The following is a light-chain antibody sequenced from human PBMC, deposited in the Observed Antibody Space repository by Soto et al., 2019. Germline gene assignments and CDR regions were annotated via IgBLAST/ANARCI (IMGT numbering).Light chain of an antibody. CDR3: QQYNNYLT. V-gene: IGKV1-5*03. CDR2: KAS. CDR1: HSISSY. J-gene: IGKJ1*01. Sequence: IQLPQSPSSLSASVGDRVAITCRAIHSISSYLNWYQQKPGKAPKVHIDKASSLESGVPSRFSGSGSGTEFTLTISSLQPDDIGTYYCQQYNNYLTFGQGTKVDIK.